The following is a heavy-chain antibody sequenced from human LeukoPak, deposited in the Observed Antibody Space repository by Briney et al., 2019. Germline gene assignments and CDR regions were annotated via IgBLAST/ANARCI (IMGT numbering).Heavy chain of an antibody. CDR1: GFTFSNFA. Sequence: QPGGSLRLSCAASGFTFSNFAIHWVRQAPGKGLEWVAIISYDGSNKYYADSVKGRFTISRDNSKNTLSLQMDSLRAEDTAVYYCARQDYAGTFDIWGQGTAVTVYS. J-gene: IGHJ3*02. D-gene: IGHD4-17*01. V-gene: IGHV3-30-3*01. CDR3: ARQDYAGTFDI. CDR2: ISYDGSNK.